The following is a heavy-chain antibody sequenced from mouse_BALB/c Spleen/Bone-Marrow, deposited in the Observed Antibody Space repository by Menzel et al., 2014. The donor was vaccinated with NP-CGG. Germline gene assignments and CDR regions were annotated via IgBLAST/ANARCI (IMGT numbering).Heavy chain of an antibody. Sequence: EVMLVESGGGLVKPGGSLKLSCAASGFTFSSYAMSWVRQTPEKRLEWVASISSGGSTYYSDSVKGRFTISRDNARNILYLQMSSLRSEDTAMYYCARGGGYDYGSWFAYWGQGTLVTVSA. D-gene: IGHD2-4*01. CDR3: ARGGGYDYGSWFAY. V-gene: IGHV5-6-5*01. CDR1: GFTFSSYA. CDR2: ISSGGST. J-gene: IGHJ3*01.